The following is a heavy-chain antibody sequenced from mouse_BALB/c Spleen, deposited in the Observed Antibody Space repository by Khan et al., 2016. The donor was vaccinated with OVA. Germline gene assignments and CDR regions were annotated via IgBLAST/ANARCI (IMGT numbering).Heavy chain of an antibody. CDR3: ARRTTDYAMDY. CDR1: GYTFTSNT. D-gene: IGHD2-14*01. J-gene: IGHJ4*01. Sequence: QVQLKQSGAELARPGASVKMSCKASGYTFTSNTMHWVKQRPGQGLEWIGYINPRSSYTNYNQKFKDKATLTADKSSSTAYMQLSSLTSEDSAVYYCARRTTDYAMDYWGQGNSVTVSS. V-gene: IGHV1-4*01. CDR2: INPRSSYT.